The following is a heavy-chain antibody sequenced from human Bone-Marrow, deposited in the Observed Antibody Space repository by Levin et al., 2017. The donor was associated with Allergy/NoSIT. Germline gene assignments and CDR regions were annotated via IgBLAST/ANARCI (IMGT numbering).Heavy chain of an antibody. CDR3: AVFPAP. CDR1: GFTVNSNY. CDR2: ITGGGST. V-gene: IGHV3-66*01. Sequence: GESLKISCAASGFTVNSNYINWVRQAPGKGLEWVPIITGGGSTYYADSVKGRFTISRDISKNTVFLQLNSLRAEDTAMYYCAVFPAPWGQGTLVTVSS. J-gene: IGHJ5*02. D-gene: IGHD3-16*01.